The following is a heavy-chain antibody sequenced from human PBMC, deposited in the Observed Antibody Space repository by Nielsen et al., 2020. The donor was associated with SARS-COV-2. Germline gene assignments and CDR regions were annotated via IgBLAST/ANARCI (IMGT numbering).Heavy chain of an antibody. CDR1: GFTFSSYS. Sequence: GEYLKISCAASGFTFSSYSMHWVRQAPGKGLEWVSSISTSGDYIYYADLVQGRFAISRDNAKDSLYLQMNSLRAEDTAMYYCARDRSGYAFDFWGQGALVTVSS. CDR3: ARDRSGYAFDF. D-gene: IGHD5-18*01. J-gene: IGHJ4*02. CDR2: ISTSGDYI. V-gene: IGHV3-21*01.